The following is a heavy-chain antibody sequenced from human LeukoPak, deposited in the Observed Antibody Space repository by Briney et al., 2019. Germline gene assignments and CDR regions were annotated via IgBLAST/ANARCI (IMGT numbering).Heavy chain of an antibody. CDR2: IYYSGST. CDR3: ARTKSVPAASIGFDP. D-gene: IGHD2-2*01. CDR1: GGSISSGGYY. J-gene: IGHJ5*02. V-gene: IGHV4-31*03. Sequence: SQTLSLTGTVSGGSISSGGYYWSWIRQHPGKGLEWIGYIYYSGSTYYNPSLKSRVTISVDTSKNQFSLKLSSVTAADTAVYYCARTKSVPAASIGFDPWGQGTLVTVSS.